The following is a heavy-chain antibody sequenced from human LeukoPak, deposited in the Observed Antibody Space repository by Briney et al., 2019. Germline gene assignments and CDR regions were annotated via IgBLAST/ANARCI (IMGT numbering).Heavy chain of an antibody. CDR2: ISAYNGNT. V-gene: IGHV1-18*01. Sequence: ASVKVSCKASGYTFTSYGISWVRQAPGQGLEWMGWISAYNGNTNYAQKLQGRVTMTTDTSTSTAYMELRSLRSDDTAMYYCARDRGYYYDSSGYYYDQVFDYWGQGTLVTVSS. J-gene: IGHJ4*02. D-gene: IGHD3-22*01. CDR1: GYTFTSYG. CDR3: ARDRGYYYDSSGYYYDQVFDY.